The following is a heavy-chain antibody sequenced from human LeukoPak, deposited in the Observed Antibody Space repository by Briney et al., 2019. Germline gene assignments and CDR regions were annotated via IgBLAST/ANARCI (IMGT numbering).Heavy chain of an antibody. Sequence: PGGALRLSCAAPGFTFRSYDTYSVRETPGKGLEWVSQISSRGSTIYSVDSVEGRFTISSDNAKNSLYLQMNSLRAEDTAVYYCARGPEGYCSGGSCYGGWFDPWGQGTLVTVSS. D-gene: IGHD2-15*01. CDR3: ARGPEGYCSGGSCYGGWFDP. CDR2: ISSRGSTI. CDR1: GFTFRSYD. V-gene: IGHV3-48*03. J-gene: IGHJ5*02.